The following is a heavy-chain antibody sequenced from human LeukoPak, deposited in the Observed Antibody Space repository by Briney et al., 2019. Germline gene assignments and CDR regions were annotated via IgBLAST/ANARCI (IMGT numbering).Heavy chain of an antibody. D-gene: IGHD5-24*01. V-gene: IGHV3-73*01. CDR1: GFTFSSYG. Sequence: GGSLRLSCAASGFTFSSYGMHWVRQASGKGLEWVGRIRSKANSYATAYAASVKGRFTISRDDSKNTAYLQMNSLKTEDTAVYYCTRLPGRDGYNKEFDYWGQGTLVTVSP. CDR2: IRSKANSYAT. CDR3: TRLPGRDGYNKEFDY. J-gene: IGHJ4*02.